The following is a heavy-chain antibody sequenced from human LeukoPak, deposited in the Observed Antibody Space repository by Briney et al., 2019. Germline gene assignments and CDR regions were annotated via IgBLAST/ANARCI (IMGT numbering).Heavy chain of an antibody. J-gene: IGHJ4*02. V-gene: IGHV3-74*01. CDR1: GFMLSSTW. CDR3: VRGSPGYSSSWHAY. CDR2: INSDATST. Sequence: GGSLRLSCAASGFMLSSTWMHWVRQAPGKGLVWVSRINSDATSTSYADSVRGRFTIPRDDAKNTMYLQMNSLRAEDTAMYYCVRGSPGYSSSWHAYWGQGTLVTVSS. D-gene: IGHD6-13*01.